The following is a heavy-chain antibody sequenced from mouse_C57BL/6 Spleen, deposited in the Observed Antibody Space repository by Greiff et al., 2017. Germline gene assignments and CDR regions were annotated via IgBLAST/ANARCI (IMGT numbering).Heavy chain of an antibody. V-gene: IGHV1-55*01. CDR2: IYPGSGST. D-gene: IGHD3-2*02. CDR3: ARAGAQATVAY. J-gene: IGHJ3*01. CDR1: GYTFTSYW. Sequence: VQLQQPGAELVKPGASVKMSCKASGYTFTSYWITWVKQRPGQGLEWLGDIYPGSGSTNYNETFKSKATLTVDTSSSTAYMQLSSLTSEDSAVYYCARAGAQATVAYWGQGTLVTVSA.